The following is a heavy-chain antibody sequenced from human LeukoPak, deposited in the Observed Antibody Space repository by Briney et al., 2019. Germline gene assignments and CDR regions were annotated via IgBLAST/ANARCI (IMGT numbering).Heavy chain of an antibody. D-gene: IGHD3-22*01. J-gene: IGHJ4*02. Sequence: ASVKVSCKASGYTFTSYDINWVRQATGQGLEWMGWMNPNSANTGYALKFQGRVTMTRKTSISTAYMELSSLTSEDTAVYYCARGLGVNSGYYVDYWGQGTLVTVSS. CDR1: GYTFTSYD. V-gene: IGHV1-8*01. CDR3: ARGLGVNSGYYVDY. CDR2: MNPNSANT.